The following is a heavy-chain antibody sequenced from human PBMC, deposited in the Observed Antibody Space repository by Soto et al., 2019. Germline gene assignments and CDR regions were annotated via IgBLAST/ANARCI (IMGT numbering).Heavy chain of an antibody. CDR1: GGSISSEYFH. V-gene: IGHV4-30-4*08. J-gene: IGHJ6*02. CDR3: AREDDGGDRDYYGLDV. D-gene: IGHD2-21*02. Sequence: QVQLQQSGPGLVDPSQTLSLTCAVSGGSISSEYFHWTWIRQSPGKGLEWIGYIHYTGSIMYNPSFKSRLTMAVDTTKNQFSLQLTSVTAADTAVYFCAREDDGGDRDYYGLDVWGQGTTVTVSS. CDR2: IHYTGSI.